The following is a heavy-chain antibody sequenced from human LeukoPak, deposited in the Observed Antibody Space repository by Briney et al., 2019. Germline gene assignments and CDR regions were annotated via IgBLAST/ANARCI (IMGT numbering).Heavy chain of an antibody. CDR2: IIPIFGTA. D-gene: IGHD3-22*01. CDR3: ARDERGGGVDSSGYSNY. CDR1: GGTFSSYA. J-gene: IGHJ4*02. V-gene: IGHV1-69*05. Sequence: SVKVSCKASGGTFSSYAISWVRQAPGQGLEWMGRIIPIFGTANYAQKFQGRVTITTDESTSTAYMELSSLRSEDTAVYYRARDERGGGVDSSGYSNYWGQGTLVTVSS.